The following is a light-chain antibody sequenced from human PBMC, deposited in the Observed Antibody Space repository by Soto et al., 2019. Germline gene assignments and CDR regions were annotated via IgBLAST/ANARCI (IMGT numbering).Light chain of an antibody. V-gene: IGLV1-51*02. J-gene: IGLJ1*01. CDR1: SSDIGNNY. Sequence: TQPPSVSAAPGQKVTISCSGSSSDIGNNYVSWYQHLPGTAPKLLIFETNRRPSGIPDRFSGSKSGTSATLGITGLQTGDEADYYCGTWDSSLSADVFGTGTKVTVL. CDR2: ETN. CDR3: GTWDSSLSADV.